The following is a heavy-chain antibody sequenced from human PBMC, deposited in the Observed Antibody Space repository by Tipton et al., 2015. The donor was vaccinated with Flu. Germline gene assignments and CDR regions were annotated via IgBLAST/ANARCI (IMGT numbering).Heavy chain of an antibody. CDR2: ISSNGDNT. CDR1: GFTFSDYA. V-gene: IGHV3-64*02. D-gene: IGHD2/OR15-2a*01. CDR3: ARGMNSGLVDV. Sequence: SLRLSCAASGFTFSDYAMHWVRQAPGKGLEYVSAISSNGDNTYYADSVKGGFTISRDNSKNTLYLQMGSLRADDMAVYYCARGMNSGLVDVWGQGTTVTVSS. J-gene: IGHJ6*02.